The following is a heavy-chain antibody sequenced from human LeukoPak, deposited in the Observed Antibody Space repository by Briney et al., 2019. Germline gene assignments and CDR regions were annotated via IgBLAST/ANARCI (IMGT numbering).Heavy chain of an antibody. J-gene: IGHJ4*02. CDR3: ARAEDIVATGPFDY. D-gene: IGHD5-12*01. Sequence: PGRSLRLSCAASGFTFSSYGMHWVRQAPGKGLEWVAVIWYDGSNKYYADSVKGRFTISRDNSKNTLYLQMNSLRAEDTAVYYCARAEDIVATGPFDYWGQGTLVTVSS. V-gene: IGHV3-33*01. CDR1: GFTFSSYG. CDR2: IWYDGSNK.